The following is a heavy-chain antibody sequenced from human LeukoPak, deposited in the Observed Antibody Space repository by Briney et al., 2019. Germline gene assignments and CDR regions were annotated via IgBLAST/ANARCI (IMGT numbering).Heavy chain of an antibody. CDR3: ARGMIAAAAHFDY. J-gene: IGHJ4*02. V-gene: IGHV4-34*01. CDR1: GGSFSGYY. CDR2: INHSGST. Sequence: PSETLSLTCAVYGGSFSGYYWSWIRQPPGKGLEWIGEINHSGSTNYNPSLKSRVTISVDTSKNQFSLKLSSVTAADTAVYYRARGMIAAAAHFDYWGQGTLVTVSS. D-gene: IGHD6-13*01.